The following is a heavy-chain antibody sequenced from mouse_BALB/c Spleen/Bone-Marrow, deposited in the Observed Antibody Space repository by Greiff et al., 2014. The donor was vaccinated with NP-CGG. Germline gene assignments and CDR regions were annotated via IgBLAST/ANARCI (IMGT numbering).Heavy chain of an antibody. J-gene: IGHJ2*01. D-gene: IGHD1-1*01. Sequence: DVHLVESGGDLVKPGGSLKLSCAASGFTFSSYGMSWVRQTPDKRLEWVATISSGGSYTYYPDSVKGRFTISRDNAKNTLYLQMSSLKSEDTAMYYCARPTTVVATGGSFDYWGQGTTLTVSP. CDR1: GFTFSSYG. CDR2: ISSGGSYT. V-gene: IGHV5-6*01. CDR3: ARPTTVVATGGSFDY.